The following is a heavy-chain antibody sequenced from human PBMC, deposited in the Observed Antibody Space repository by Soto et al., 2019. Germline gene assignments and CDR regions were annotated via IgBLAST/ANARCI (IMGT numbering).Heavy chain of an antibody. CDR3: ARRYCSSTSCYNYFDY. Sequence: GESLKISCKGSGYSFTSYWISWVRQMPGKGLEWMGRIDPSDSYTNYSPSFQGHVTISADKSISTAYLQWSSLKASDTAMYYCARRYCSSTSCYNYFDYWGQGTLGSVSS. J-gene: IGHJ4*02. V-gene: IGHV5-10-1*01. D-gene: IGHD2-2*02. CDR2: IDPSDSYT. CDR1: GYSFTSYW.